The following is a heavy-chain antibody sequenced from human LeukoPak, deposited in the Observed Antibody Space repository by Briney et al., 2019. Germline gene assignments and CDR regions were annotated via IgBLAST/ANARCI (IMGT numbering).Heavy chain of an antibody. CDR1: GFTFKNYL. CDR2: INTDGSST. Sequence: GGSLRLSCAASGFTFKNYLMHWVRQAPGKGLVWVSRINTDGSSTSYADSVKGRFTISRDNAKNTLYLQMNSLRAEDTAVYYCAKPYGSAYYYFDNWGQGTLVTVSS. D-gene: IGHD6-19*01. CDR3: AKPYGSAYYYFDN. J-gene: IGHJ4*02. V-gene: IGHV3-74*01.